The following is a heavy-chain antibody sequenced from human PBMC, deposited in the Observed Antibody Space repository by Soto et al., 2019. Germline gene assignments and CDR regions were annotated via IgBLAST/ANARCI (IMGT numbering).Heavy chain of an antibody. CDR1: GYTFTSYY. CDR3: ARDDIWRDIVVVPAAPHYYYGMDV. J-gene: IGHJ6*02. CDR2: INPSGGST. Sequence: ASVKVSCKASGYTFTSYYMHWVRQAPGQGLEWMGIINPSGGSTSFAQKFQGRVTMTRDTSTSTVYMELSSLRSEDTAVYYCARDDIWRDIVVVPAAPHYYYGMDVWGQGTTVTVSS. V-gene: IGHV1-46*01. D-gene: IGHD2-2*01.